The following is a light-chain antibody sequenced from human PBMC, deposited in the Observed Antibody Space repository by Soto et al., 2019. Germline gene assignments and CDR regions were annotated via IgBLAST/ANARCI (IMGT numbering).Light chain of an antibody. CDR1: SSNIGSHT. V-gene: IGLV1-44*01. J-gene: IGLJ2*01. Sequence: QSVLAQPRSASGTPGQRVTISCSGSSSNIGSHTVNWYQQFPGTAPKLLIFSNDQRPSGVPDRFSGSKSGTSASLAITGLQSGDEGDYYCAAWDDSLNGVAFGGGTKLTVL. CDR2: SND. CDR3: AAWDDSLNGVA.